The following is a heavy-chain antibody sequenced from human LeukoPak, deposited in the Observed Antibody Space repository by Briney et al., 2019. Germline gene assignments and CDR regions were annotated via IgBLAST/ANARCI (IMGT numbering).Heavy chain of an antibody. Sequence: GASVKVSCKASGGAFSSYTISWGRQAPGQGLEWVGRIIPIFGTANYAQKFQGRVTLTTDESTSTAYMELSSLRSEDTAVYYCARGALGGAWDYWGQGTLVTVSS. CDR1: GGAFSSYT. V-gene: IGHV1-69*05. D-gene: IGHD1-26*01. CDR2: IIPIFGTA. CDR3: ARGALGGAWDY. J-gene: IGHJ4*02.